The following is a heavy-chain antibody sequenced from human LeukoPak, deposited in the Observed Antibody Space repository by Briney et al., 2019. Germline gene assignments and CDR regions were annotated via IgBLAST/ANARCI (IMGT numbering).Heavy chain of an antibody. V-gene: IGHV3-21*01. CDR1: GFTFSSYW. CDR2: ISTSSTYI. D-gene: IGHD5-24*01. Sequence: GGSLRLSCVASGFTFSSYWMTWVRQAPGKGLEWVSSISTSSTYIYYADSVKGRFTISRDNAKNSLSLQMNSLRAEDTAVYYCAREGRDGYNFYWYFDLWGRGTLVTVSS. CDR3: AREGRDGYNFYWYFDL. J-gene: IGHJ2*01.